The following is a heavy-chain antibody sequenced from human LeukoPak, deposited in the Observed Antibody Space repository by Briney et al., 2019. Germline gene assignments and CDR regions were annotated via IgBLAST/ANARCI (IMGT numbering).Heavy chain of an antibody. Sequence: SETLSLTCTVSGGSISNYYWNWIRQPPGKELQWIGYLYNSGGTDYNPSLKSRVTISVDTSKNQFSLKLSSVTAADTAVYYCARGWGSSWHPDYFDYWGQGTLVTVSS. CDR3: ARGWGSSWHPDYFDY. CDR2: LYNSGGT. CDR1: GGSISNYY. J-gene: IGHJ4*02. D-gene: IGHD6-13*01. V-gene: IGHV4-59*01.